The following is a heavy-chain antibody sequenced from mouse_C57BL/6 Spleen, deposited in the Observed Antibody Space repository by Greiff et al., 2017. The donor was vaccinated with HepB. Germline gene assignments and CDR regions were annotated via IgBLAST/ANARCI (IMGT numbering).Heavy chain of an antibody. CDR1: GFSLTSYG. J-gene: IGHJ3*01. D-gene: IGHD2-3*01. CDR3: ASEIYDGYGGFAY. V-gene: IGHV2-6*01. Sequence: VKLMESGPGLVAPSQSLSITCTVSGFSLTSYGVDWVRQSPGKGLEWLGVIWGVGSTNYNSALKSRLSISKDNSKSQVFLKMNSLQTDDTAMYYCASEIYDGYGGFAYWGQGTLVTVSA. CDR2: IWGVGST.